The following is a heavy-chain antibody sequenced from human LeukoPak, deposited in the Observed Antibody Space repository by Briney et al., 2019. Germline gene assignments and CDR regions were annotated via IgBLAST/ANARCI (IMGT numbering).Heavy chain of an antibody. J-gene: IGHJ6*03. Sequence: SQTLSLTCAISGDSASSNSAAWTWIRQSPSRGLEWLGRTYYRSKWSDDYAVSVKIRITINPDTSKNQFSLHLNSVTPEDTAVYYCARGRVTTIANYYYYYIDVWGEGTTVTVSS. D-gene: IGHD4-17*01. CDR1: GDSASSNSAA. CDR2: TYYRSKWSD. V-gene: IGHV6-1*01. CDR3: ARGRVTTIANYYYYYIDV.